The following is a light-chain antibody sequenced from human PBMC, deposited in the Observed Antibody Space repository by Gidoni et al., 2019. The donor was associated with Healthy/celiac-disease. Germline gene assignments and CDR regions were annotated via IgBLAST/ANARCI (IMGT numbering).Light chain of an antibody. CDR1: KNISSY. Sequence: DIQMTQSPSSLSASVGDRVTITCRASKNISSYLNWYQQKPGKSPKLLIYAATSLQSRVPSRFSGSGSGTDFTLPISSLQPEDFATYYCQQSYSTPPLTFGGGTKVEIK. CDR3: QQSYSTPPLT. V-gene: IGKV1-39*01. J-gene: IGKJ4*02. CDR2: AAT.